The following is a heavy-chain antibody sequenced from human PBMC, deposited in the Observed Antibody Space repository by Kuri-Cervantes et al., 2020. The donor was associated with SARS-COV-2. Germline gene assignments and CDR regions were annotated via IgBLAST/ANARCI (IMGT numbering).Heavy chain of an antibody. J-gene: IGHJ6*03. CDR1: GGSISSSSYY. CDR3: ARGGAEYYYYYMDV. CDR2: IYYSGST. V-gene: IGHV4-39*01. D-gene: IGHD3-16*01. Sequence: AETLSLTCTVSGGSISSSSYYWGWIRQPPGKGLEWIGSIYYSGSTYYNPSLKSRVTISVDTSKNQFSLKLSSMTAADTAVYYCARGGAEYYYYYMDVWGKGTTVTVSS.